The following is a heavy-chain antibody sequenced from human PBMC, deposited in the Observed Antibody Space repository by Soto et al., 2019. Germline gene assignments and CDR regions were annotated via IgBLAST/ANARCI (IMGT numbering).Heavy chain of an antibody. D-gene: IGHD1-26*01. Sequence: QVQLVQSGPEVKKPGASVKVSCKGSGYTFSNYGVTWVRQAPGQGLERLGWVSAYNRNTDYAQKFEDRATMTIDTSTNTASLELRGLTPADTAAYYCARERRWEPLLYWGQGTL. CDR1: GYTFSNYG. CDR2: VSAYNRNT. V-gene: IGHV1-18*01. CDR3: ARERRWEPLLY. J-gene: IGHJ4*02.